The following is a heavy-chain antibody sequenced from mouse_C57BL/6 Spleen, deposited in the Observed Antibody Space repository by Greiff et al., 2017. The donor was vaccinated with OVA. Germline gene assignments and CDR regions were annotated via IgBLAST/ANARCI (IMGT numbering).Heavy chain of an antibody. D-gene: IGHD3-2*02. Sequence: QVQLQQSGAELVRPGASVKLSCKASGYTFTDYYINWVKQRPGQGLEWIAWIYPGSGNTYYNEKFKGKATLTAEKSYSTAYMQLSSLTSEDSAVYVGARGGTAQDKGGFAYWGKGTLVTVSA. CDR1: GYTFTDYY. CDR3: ARGGTAQDKGGFAY. J-gene: IGHJ3*01. V-gene: IGHV1-76*01. CDR2: IYPGSGNT.